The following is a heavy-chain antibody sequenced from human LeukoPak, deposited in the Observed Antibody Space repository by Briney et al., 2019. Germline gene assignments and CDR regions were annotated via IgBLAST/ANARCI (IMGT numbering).Heavy chain of an antibody. J-gene: IGHJ4*02. CDR2: INSALRT. D-gene: IGHD2-21*02. CDR1: GFFVNSNY. Sequence: GGSLRLSCAASGFFVNSNYMSWVRQAPGKGLEWVSFINSALRTYYADSVKGRFTISRDNSKSTLYLQMNSLRAEDTAVYYCRICGSDCSLIDQWGQGTLVTVSS. V-gene: IGHV3-53*01. CDR3: RICGSDCSLIDQ.